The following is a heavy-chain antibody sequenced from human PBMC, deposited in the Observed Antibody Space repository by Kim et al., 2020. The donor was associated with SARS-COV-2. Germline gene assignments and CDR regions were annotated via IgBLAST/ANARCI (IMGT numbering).Heavy chain of an antibody. D-gene: IGHD3-3*01. CDR2: INAGNGNT. Sequence: ASVKVSCKASGYTFTSYAMHWVRQAPGQRLEWMGWINAGNGNTKYSQKFQGRVTITRDTSASTAYMELSSLRSEDTAVYYCARDLDRITIFGVVYYYYGMDVWGQGTTVTVSS. V-gene: IGHV1-3*01. CDR1: GYTFTSYA. CDR3: ARDLDRITIFGVVYYYYGMDV. J-gene: IGHJ6*02.